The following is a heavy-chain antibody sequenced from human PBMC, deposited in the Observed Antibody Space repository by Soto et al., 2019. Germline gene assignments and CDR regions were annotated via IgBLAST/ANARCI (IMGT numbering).Heavy chain of an antibody. Sequence: GASVKVSCKASGYSFTGYSMHWVRQAPGQGLEWMGWINAYNGNTNYAQKLQGRVTMTTDTSTSTAYMELRSLRSDDTAVYYCARDPRDWLSWFDPWGQGTLVTVSS. D-gene: IGHD3-9*01. J-gene: IGHJ5*02. CDR2: INAYNGNT. CDR1: GYSFTGYS. CDR3: ARDPRDWLSWFDP. V-gene: IGHV1-18*04.